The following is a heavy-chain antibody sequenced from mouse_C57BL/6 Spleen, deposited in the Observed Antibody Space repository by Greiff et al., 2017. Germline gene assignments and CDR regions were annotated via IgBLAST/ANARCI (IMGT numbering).Heavy chain of an antibody. Sequence: VKLVESGPELVKPGASVKISCKASGYAFSSSWMNWVKQRPGKGLEWIGRIYPGDGDTNYNGKFKGKATLTADKSSSTAYMQLSSLTSEDSAVYFCARSADPYAMDYWGQGTSVTVSS. CDR3: ARSADPYAMDY. J-gene: IGHJ4*01. CDR1: GYAFSSSW. CDR2: IYPGDGDT. V-gene: IGHV1-82*01. D-gene: IGHD1-2*01.